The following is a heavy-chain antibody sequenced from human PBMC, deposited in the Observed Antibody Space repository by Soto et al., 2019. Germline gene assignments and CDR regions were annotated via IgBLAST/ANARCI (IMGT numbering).Heavy chain of an antibody. V-gene: IGHV4-61*01. CDR3: ARDSPPKSYGSGSYYRQDYYYYGMDV. J-gene: IGHJ6*02. D-gene: IGHD3-10*01. CDR1: GGSVSSGSYY. CDR2: IYYSGST. Sequence: SETLSLTCTVSGGSVSSGSYYWSWIRQPPGKGLEWIGYIYYSGSTNYNPSLKSRGTISVDTSKNQFSLKLSSVTAADTAVYYCARDSPPKSYGSGSYYRQDYYYYGMDVWGQGTTVTVSS.